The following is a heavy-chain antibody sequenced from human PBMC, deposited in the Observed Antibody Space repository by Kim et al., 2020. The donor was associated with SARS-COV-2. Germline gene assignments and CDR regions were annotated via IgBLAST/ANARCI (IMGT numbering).Heavy chain of an antibody. CDR1: GFTVSSNY. Sequence: GGSLRLSCAASGFTVSSNYMSWVRQAPGKGLEWVSVIYSGGSTYYADSVKGRFTISRDNSKNTLYLQMNSLRAEDTAVYYCARSDSSSWSYYFDYWGQGTLVTVSS. D-gene: IGHD6-13*01. CDR2: IYSGGST. V-gene: IGHV3-53*01. J-gene: IGHJ4*02. CDR3: ARSDSSSWSYYFDY.